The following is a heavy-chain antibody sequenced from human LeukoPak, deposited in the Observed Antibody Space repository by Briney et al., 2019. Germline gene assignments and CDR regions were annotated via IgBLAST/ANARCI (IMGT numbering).Heavy chain of an antibody. D-gene: IGHD6-13*01. V-gene: IGHV1-8*01. J-gene: IGHJ4*02. CDR1: GYTFTSYD. CDR2: MNPNSGNT. CDR3: ASIPIAAAGYFDY. Sequence: GASVKVSCKASGYTFTSYDINWVRQATGQGLEWMGWMNPNSGNTGYAQKFQGRVTMTRNTSISTAYMELSSLRSEDTAVYYCASIPIAAAGYFDYWGQGTLVTVSS.